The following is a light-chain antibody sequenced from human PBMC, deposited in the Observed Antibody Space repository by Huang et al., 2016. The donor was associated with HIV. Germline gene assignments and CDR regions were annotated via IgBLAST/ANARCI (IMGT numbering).Light chain of an antibody. CDR3: MQSLQNLT. CDR2: MAS. CDR1: QSLVHDTGYSY. V-gene: IGKV2-28*01. Sequence: EIVMTQSPLSLPVTPGKPASISCRSSQSLVHDTGYSYLEWSLQKPGQSPQVLIYMASVRAPEIPGRFSGGESGTDFTLEINSVDAEDVETYYGMQSLQNLTFGGETRLEIK. J-gene: IGKJ4*01.